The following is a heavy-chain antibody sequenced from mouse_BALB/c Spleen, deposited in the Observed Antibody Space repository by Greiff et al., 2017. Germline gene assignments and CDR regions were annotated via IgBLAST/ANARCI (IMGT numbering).Heavy chain of an antibody. CDR2: IDPEDGET. J-gene: IGHJ4*01. CDR3: ARASMVTLYAMDY. Sequence: VQLKQSGAELVKPGASGKWSGKAAGCNIKDDDRHGVKQRPEQGLEWIGRIDPEDGETKYAPKFQGKATITADTSSNTAYLQLSSLTSEDTAVYYCARASMVTLYAMDYWGQGTSVTVSS. V-gene: IGHV14-2*02. CDR1: GCNIKDDD. D-gene: IGHD2-10*02.